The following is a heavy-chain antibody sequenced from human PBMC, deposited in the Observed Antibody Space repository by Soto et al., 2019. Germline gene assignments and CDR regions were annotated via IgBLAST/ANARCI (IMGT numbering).Heavy chain of an antibody. CDR3: VKPREDLDLDYVDI. J-gene: IGHJ4*02. D-gene: IGHD3-16*01. V-gene: IGHV3-23*01. Sequence: GGSLRLSCGASGFIFSYYAITWVRQAPGKGLEWVSAINVLGGDAFYADSVRGRFTISRDDSKSTLYLHMNSLRVEDTALYYCVKPREDLDLDYVDIWGQGTMVTVSS. CDR1: GFIFSYYA. CDR2: INVLGGDA.